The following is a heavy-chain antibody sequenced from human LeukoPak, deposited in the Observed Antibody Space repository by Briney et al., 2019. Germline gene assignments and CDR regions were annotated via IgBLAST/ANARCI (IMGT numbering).Heavy chain of an antibody. Sequence: SETLSLTCAVYGGSFSGYYWSWIRQPPGKGLEWIGEINHSGSTNYNPSLKSRVTTSVDTSKNQFSLKLSSVTAADTAMYYCAREEYSSTWYLWGQGTLVTVSS. V-gene: IGHV4-34*01. CDR2: INHSGST. D-gene: IGHD6-13*01. CDR3: AREEYSSTWYL. J-gene: IGHJ5*02. CDR1: GGSFSGYY.